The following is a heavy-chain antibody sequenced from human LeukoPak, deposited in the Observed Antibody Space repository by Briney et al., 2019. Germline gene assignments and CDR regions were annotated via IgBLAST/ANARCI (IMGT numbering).Heavy chain of an antibody. Sequence: GGSLRLSCAASGFTFSKYGMHRVRQAPGKGLEWVAVISYDGSNKYYADSVKGRFTISRDNSKNTLYLQMNSLRAEDTAVYYCAKRTYYYGSGTYANGMDVWGQGTTVTVSS. V-gene: IGHV3-30*18. CDR2: ISYDGSNK. D-gene: IGHD3-10*01. J-gene: IGHJ6*02. CDR3: AKRTYYYGSGTYANGMDV. CDR1: GFTFSKYG.